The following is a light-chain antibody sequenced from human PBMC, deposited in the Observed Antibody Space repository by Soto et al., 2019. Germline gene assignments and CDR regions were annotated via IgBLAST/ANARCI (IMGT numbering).Light chain of an antibody. CDR2: EVS. CDR1: SSDVGGYNY. V-gene: IGLV2-14*01. J-gene: IGLJ1*01. Sequence: QSALTQPASVSGSPGQSITISCTGTSSDVGGYNYVSWYQQHPGKAPKLMIYEVSNRPSGVSNRFSGSKSGNTASLTISGPQAEDEADYYCSSYTSSSTDVFGPGTKLIVL. CDR3: SSYTSSSTDV.